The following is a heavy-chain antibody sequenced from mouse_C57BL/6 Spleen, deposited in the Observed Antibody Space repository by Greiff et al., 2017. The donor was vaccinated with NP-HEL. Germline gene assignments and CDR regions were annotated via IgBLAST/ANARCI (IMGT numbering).Heavy chain of an antibody. CDR1: GYTFTSYW. CDR2: IYPSDSET. CDR3: SSPLLTGERVAY. Sequence: QVQLQQPGAELVRPGSSVKLSCKASGYTFTSYWMDWVKQRPGQGLEWIGNIYPSDSETHYNQKFKDKATLTVDKSSSTASMQLSSLTSEDSAVYYCSSPLLTGERVAYWGQGTLVTVSA. V-gene: IGHV1-61*01. J-gene: IGHJ3*01. D-gene: IGHD6-1*01.